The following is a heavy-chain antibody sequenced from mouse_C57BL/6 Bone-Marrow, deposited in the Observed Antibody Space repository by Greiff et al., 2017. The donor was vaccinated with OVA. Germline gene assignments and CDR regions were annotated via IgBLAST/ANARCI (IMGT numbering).Heavy chain of an antibody. CDR2: IYPRSGNT. V-gene: IGHV1-81*01. CDR3: ASDSSSLYYAMDY. J-gene: IGHJ4*01. D-gene: IGHD1-1*01. Sequence: QVQLQQSGAELARPGASVKLSCKASGYTFTSYGISWVKQRPGQGLEWIGEIYPRSGNTYYNEKFKGKATLTADKSSRTAYMELRSLTSEDSAVYFYASDSSSLYYAMDYWGQGTSVTVSS. CDR1: GYTFTSYG.